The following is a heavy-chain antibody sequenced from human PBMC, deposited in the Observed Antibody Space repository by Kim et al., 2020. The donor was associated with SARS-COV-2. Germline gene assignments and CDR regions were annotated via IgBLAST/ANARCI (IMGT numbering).Heavy chain of an antibody. CDR3: ARGVWHYRVPFDY. D-gene: IGHD1-26*01. CDR2: IIPILGIA. V-gene: IGHV1-69*04. J-gene: IGHJ4*02. Sequence: SVNVSCKASGGTFSSYAISWVRQAPGQGLEWTGRIIPILGIANYAQKFQGRVTITADKSTSTAYMELSSLRSEDTAVYYCARGVWHYRVPFDYWGQGTLVTVSS. CDR1: GGTFSSYA.